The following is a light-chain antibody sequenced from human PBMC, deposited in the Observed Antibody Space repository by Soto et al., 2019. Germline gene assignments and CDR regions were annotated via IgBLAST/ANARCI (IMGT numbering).Light chain of an antibody. Sequence: QSVLTQPPSVSGAPGQRVTISCTGSSSNIGASYDVHWYQHLPGTAPKVLIYGSGNRPSGVADRFSGSKSGTSASLAITGLQAEDEADYYCQSYDSRLTAYVFGSGTKLTVL. V-gene: IGLV1-40*01. CDR1: SSNIGASYD. J-gene: IGLJ1*01. CDR2: GSG. CDR3: QSYDSRLTAYV.